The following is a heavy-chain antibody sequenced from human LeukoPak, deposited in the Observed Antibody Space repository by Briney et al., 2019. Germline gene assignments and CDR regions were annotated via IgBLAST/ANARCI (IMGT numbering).Heavy chain of an antibody. Sequence: GGSLRLSCAASGFTFSSYWMSWVRQAPGKGLEWVANIKQDGSEKYYVDSVKGRLTISRDNAKNSLYLQMNSLRAEDTAVYYCALGYCSGGSCLPYYYYGTDVWGQGTTVTVSS. CDR2: IKQDGSEK. V-gene: IGHV3-7*01. J-gene: IGHJ6*02. D-gene: IGHD2-15*01. CDR1: GFTFSSYW. CDR3: ALGYCSGGSCLPYYYYGTDV.